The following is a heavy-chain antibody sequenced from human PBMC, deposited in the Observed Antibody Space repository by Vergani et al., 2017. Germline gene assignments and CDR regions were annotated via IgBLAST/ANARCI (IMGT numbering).Heavy chain of an antibody. CDR2: INPSGGST. CDR3: ASTSPMVRGVRRFYMDV. CDR1: GYTFTSYY. D-gene: IGHD3-10*01. J-gene: IGHJ6*03. Sequence: QVQLVQSGAEVKKPGASVKVSCKASGYTFTSYYMHWVRQAPGQGLEWMGIINPSGGSTSYAQKFQGRVTMTRDTSTSTVYMELSSVTAADTAVYYCASTSPMVRGVRRFYMDVWGKGTTVTVSS. V-gene: IGHV1-46*01.